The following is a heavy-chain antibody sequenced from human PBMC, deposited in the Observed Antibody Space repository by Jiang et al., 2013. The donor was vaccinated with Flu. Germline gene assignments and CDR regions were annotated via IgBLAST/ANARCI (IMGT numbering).Heavy chain of an antibody. CDR2: ISSSSSYI. Sequence: RLSCAASGFTFSSYSMNWVRQAPGKGLEWVSSISSSSSYIYYADSVKGRFTISRDNAKNSLYLQMNSLRAEDTAVYYCARERGAGFDYWGQGTLVTVSS. V-gene: IGHV3-21*01. CDR1: GFTFSSYS. J-gene: IGHJ4*02. D-gene: IGHD1-14*01. CDR3: ARERGAGFDY.